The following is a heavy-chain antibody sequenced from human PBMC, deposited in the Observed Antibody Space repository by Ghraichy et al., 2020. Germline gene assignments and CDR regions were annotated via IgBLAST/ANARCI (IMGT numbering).Heavy chain of an antibody. CDR3: ARQEGYEQHAGEFDP. J-gene: IGHJ5*02. D-gene: IGHD6-13*01. V-gene: IGHV4-34*01. Sequence: SETLSLTCAVYGGSFSGYYLSWIRQPPGKGLEWIGEINHSGSTNYNPSLKSRVTISVDTSKNQFSLKLSSVTAADTAVYYCARQEGYEQHAGEFDPWGQGTLVTGSS. CDR2: INHSGST. CDR1: GGSFSGYY.